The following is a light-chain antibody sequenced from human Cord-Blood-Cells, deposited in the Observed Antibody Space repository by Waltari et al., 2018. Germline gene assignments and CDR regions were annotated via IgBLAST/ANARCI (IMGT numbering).Light chain of an antibody. CDR2: AAS. V-gene: IGKV1-39*01. Sequence: DIQMTQSPSYLSASVGDRVTITCRASQSISSYLNWYQQKPGKAPKLLIYAASSMQSGFPSRFSGSGSGTDFTLTISSLQPEDFATYYCQQSYSTPTFGPGTKVDIK. J-gene: IGKJ3*01. CDR1: QSISSY. CDR3: QQSYSTPT.